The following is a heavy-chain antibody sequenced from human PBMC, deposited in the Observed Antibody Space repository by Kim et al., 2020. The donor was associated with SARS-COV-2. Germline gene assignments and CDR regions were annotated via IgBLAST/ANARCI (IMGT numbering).Heavy chain of an antibody. D-gene: IGHD4-4*01. V-gene: IGHV3-23*01. CDR1: GFTFSSYA. J-gene: IGHJ4*02. CDR2: ISGSGAIT. CDR3: ASRNSNYKYFDY. Sequence: GGSLRLSCAASGFTFSSYAMSWVRQAPGKRLECVSGISGSGAITYYADSVKGRFTISRDNSKNTLYLQMNSLRAEDTAVYYCASRNSNYKYFDYWGQGTL.